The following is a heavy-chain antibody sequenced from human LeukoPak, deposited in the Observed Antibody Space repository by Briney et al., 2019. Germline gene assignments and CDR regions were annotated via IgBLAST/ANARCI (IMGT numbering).Heavy chain of an antibody. V-gene: IGHV4-39*07. D-gene: IGHD3-10*01. CDR2: IYYSGST. CDR1: GGSVSSSSYY. Sequence: SETLSLTCTVSGGSVSSSSYYWGWIRQPPGNGLEWIGSIYYSGSTYYNPSLKSRVTISVDTSKNQFSLKLSSVTAADTAVYYCARDWGERFGEFNYWGQGTLVTVSS. CDR3: ARDWGERFGEFNY. J-gene: IGHJ4*02.